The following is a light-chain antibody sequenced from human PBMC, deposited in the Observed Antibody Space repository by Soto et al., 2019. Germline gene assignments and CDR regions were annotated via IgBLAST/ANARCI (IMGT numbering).Light chain of an antibody. CDR1: QSVSSS. Sequence: EIVLTQSPGTLSLSPGERATLSCRASQSVSSSLAWYQQKPGQAPRLLIYDASNRATGIPARFSGSGSGTDFTLTISSLEPEDFAVYYCQQRSSWPLTFGGGTKVEIK. V-gene: IGKV3-11*01. CDR2: DAS. J-gene: IGKJ4*01. CDR3: QQRSSWPLT.